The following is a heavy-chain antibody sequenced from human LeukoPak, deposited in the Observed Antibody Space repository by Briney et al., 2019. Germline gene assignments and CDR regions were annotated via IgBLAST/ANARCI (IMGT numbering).Heavy chain of an antibody. V-gene: IGHV1-18*01. Sequence: ASVTVSCKTSGHTFISYGIAWVRQAPGQGLEWMGWISANSGNTNYAQKLQGRVTMTTDTSTSTAYMEPRSLRSDDTAIYYCARAQAYCGGDCYSPYYFDFWGQGTLVTVSS. D-gene: IGHD2-21*02. CDR1: GHTFISYG. J-gene: IGHJ4*02. CDR2: ISANSGNT. CDR3: ARAQAYCGGDCYSPYYFDF.